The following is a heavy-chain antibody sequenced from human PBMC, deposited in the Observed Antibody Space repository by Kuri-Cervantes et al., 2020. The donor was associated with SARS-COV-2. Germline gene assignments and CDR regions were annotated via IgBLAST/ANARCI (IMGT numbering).Heavy chain of an antibody. CDR3: ARFGGSYRGWFDY. CDR2: IKQDGSEK. CDR1: GFTFSSYW. V-gene: IGHV3-7*01. Sequence: GGSLRLSCAASGFTFSSYWMSWVRQAPGKGLEWVANIKQDGSEKYYVDSVKGRLTISRDNAKNSLYLQMNSLRAEDTAVYYCARFGGSYRGWFDYWGQGTLVTVSS. J-gene: IGHJ4*02. D-gene: IGHD1-26*01.